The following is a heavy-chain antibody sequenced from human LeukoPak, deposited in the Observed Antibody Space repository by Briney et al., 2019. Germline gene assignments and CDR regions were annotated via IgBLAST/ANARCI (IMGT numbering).Heavy chain of an antibody. V-gene: IGHV4-39*01. J-gene: IGHJ6*02. CDR3: ARDTAMVPGPSYYYYGMDV. D-gene: IGHD5-18*01. CDR2: IYYSGST. Sequence: NPSETLSLTCTVSGGSISSSSYYWGWIRQPPGKGLEWIGSIYYSGSTYYNPSLKSRVTISVDTSKNQFSLKLSSVTAADTAVYYCARDTAMVPGPSYYYYGMDVWGQGTTVTVSS. CDR1: GGSISSSSYY.